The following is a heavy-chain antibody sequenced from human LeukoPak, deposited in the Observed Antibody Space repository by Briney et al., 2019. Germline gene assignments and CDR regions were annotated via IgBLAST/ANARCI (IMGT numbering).Heavy chain of an antibody. CDR1: GYTFTGYY. D-gene: IGHD2-2*02. J-gene: IGHJ5*02. CDR2: INPNSGGT. CDR3: ARYGGNIVVPAAILEFDP. Sequence: GASVKVSCKASGYTFTGYYMHWVRQAPGQGFEWMGWINPNSGGTNYAQKFQGRVTMTRDTSISTAYMELSRLRSDDTAVYYCARYGGNIVVPAAILEFDPWGQGTLVTVSS. V-gene: IGHV1-2*02.